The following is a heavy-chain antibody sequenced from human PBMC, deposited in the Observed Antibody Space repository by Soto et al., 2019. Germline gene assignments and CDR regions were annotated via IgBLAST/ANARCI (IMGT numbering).Heavy chain of an antibody. J-gene: IGHJ6*02. Sequence: QVQLVQSGAEVKKPGSSVKVSCKASGGTFSSYAISWVRQAPGQGLEWMGGIIPIFGTANYAQKFQGRVTITADESTSTAYMELSSLRSDDTAVYYCARSIGSYYYYGMDVWGQGTTVTVSS. D-gene: IGHD3-10*01. CDR1: GGTFSSYA. V-gene: IGHV1-69*12. CDR3: ARSIGSYYYYGMDV. CDR2: IIPIFGTA.